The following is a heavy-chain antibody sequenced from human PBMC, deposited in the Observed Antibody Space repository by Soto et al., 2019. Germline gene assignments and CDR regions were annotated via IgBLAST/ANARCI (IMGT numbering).Heavy chain of an antibody. CDR1: GFTFSSYG. D-gene: IGHD2-2*01. CDR3: AKEVLVVPAAMGGSVAFDI. CDR2: ISYDGSNK. J-gene: IGHJ3*02. V-gene: IGHV3-30*18. Sequence: GGSVRLSCAASGFTFSSYGMHWVRQAPGKGLEWLAVISYDGSNKYYADSVKGRFTISRDNSKNTLYLQMNSLRAEDTAVYYCAKEVLVVPAAMGGSVAFDIWGQGTMVTVSS.